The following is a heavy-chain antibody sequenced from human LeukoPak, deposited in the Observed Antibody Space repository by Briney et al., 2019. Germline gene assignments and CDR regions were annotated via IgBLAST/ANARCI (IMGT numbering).Heavy chain of an antibody. CDR3: AREESMVRGVIMYYYYYYGMDV. CDR1: GYTFTSYY. V-gene: IGHV1-46*01. D-gene: IGHD3-10*01. J-gene: IGHJ6*02. Sequence: ASVKVSCKASGYTFTSYYMHWVRQAPGQGLEWMGIINPSGGSTSYAQKFQGRVTMTRDTSTSTVYMELSSLRSEDTAVYYCAREESMVRGVIMYYYYYYGMDVWGQGTTVTVSS. CDR2: INPSGGST.